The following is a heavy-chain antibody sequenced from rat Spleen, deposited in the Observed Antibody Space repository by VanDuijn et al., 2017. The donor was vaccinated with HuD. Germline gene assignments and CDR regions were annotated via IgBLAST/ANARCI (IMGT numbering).Heavy chain of an antibody. V-gene: IGHV5S13*01. Sequence: EVQLVESGGGLVQPGRSLKLSCAASGFTFINYVMVWVRQAPTKGLEWVASISTGGGNTYYRDSVKGRFTISRDNAKNTLYLQMDSLRSEDTATYYCAKANYGGLSLFDYWGQGVMVTVSS. J-gene: IGHJ2*01. CDR3: AKANYGGLSLFDY. CDR1: GFTFINYV. CDR2: ISTGGGNT. D-gene: IGHD1-11*01.